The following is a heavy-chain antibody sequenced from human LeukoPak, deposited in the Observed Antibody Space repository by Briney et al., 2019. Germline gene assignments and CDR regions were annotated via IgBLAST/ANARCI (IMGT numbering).Heavy chain of an antibody. Sequence: GGSLRLSCAASGFTFSSYGMHWVRQGPGKGLEWVAVISYDGSNKYYADSVKGRFTISRDNSKNTLYLQMNSLRAEDTAVYYCAKNKGVGATTKDNWFDPWGQGTLVTVSS. V-gene: IGHV3-30*18. D-gene: IGHD1-26*01. CDR2: ISYDGSNK. J-gene: IGHJ5*02. CDR3: AKNKGVGATTKDNWFDP. CDR1: GFTFSSYG.